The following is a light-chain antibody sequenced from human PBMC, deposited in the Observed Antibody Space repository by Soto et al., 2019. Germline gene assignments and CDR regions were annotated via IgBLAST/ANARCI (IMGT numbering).Light chain of an antibody. CDR1: ENVSNNY. Sequence: EVVLTQSPGTLSLSPGERATLSCRASENVSNNYLAWYQQKPGQAPRLLIFGSSDRAAGIPDWFSGSGSGADFTLTICRLEPEDFAVCYCQQYGSSPPYTFGQGTKLEIK. J-gene: IGKJ2*01. V-gene: IGKV3-20*01. CDR2: GSS. CDR3: QQYGSSPPYT.